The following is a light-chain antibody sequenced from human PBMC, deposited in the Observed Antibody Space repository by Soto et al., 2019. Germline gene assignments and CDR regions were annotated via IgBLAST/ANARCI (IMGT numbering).Light chain of an antibody. CDR2: EGT. Sequence: QSALTQPASVSGSPGQSIAISCTGTSSDVGNYNLVSWYQQHSGKAPKLMIYEGTKRPSGVSDRFPGSKSGNTASLTISGLQVEDEADYYCCSYASTGTYVFGTGTKLTVL. CDR1: SSDVGNYNL. J-gene: IGLJ1*01. CDR3: CSYASTGTYV. V-gene: IGLV2-23*01.